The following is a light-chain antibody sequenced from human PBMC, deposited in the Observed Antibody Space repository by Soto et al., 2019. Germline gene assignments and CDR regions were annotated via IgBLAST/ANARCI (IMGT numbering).Light chain of an antibody. J-gene: IGKJ2*03. CDR3: QQSYSTLYS. Sequence: DIQMTQSPSSLSASVGDRVTITCRASQSISSYLNWYQHKPGKAPKLLIYAASTLQSGVPSRFSGSGSGTDFTLTISSLQHEDFATYYCQQSYSTLYSFGQGTKVDIK. V-gene: IGKV1-39*01. CDR1: QSISSY. CDR2: AAS.